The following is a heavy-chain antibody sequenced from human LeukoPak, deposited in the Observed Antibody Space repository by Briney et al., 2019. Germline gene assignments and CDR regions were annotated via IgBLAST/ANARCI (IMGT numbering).Heavy chain of an antibody. CDR3: ARWTSIAALYNWFDP. CDR1: GGSFSGYY. V-gene: IGHV4-34*01. CDR2: INHSGST. J-gene: IGHJ5*02. Sequence: SETLSLTCAVYGGSFSGYYWSWIRQPPGKGLEWIGEINHSGSTNYNPSLKSRVTISVDTSKNQFSLKLSSVTAADTAVYYCARWTSIAALYNWFDPWGQGTLVTVSS. D-gene: IGHD6-6*01.